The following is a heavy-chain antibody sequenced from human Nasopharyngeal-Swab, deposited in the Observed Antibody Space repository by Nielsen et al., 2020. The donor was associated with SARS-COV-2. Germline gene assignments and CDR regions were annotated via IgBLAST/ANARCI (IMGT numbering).Heavy chain of an antibody. CDR1: GLTFSNAA. D-gene: IGHD6-19*01. CDR2: IVGNGAST. V-gene: IGHV3-23*01. J-gene: IGHJ4*02. Sequence: GESLKISCVASGLTFSNAAMNWVRQAPGKGLEWVSGIVGNGASTYYGDSVKGRFTISRDNSKNTVYLQMNSLRAEDTAVYYCAKGRVPVADVWGQGTRFTVSS. CDR3: AKGRVPVADV.